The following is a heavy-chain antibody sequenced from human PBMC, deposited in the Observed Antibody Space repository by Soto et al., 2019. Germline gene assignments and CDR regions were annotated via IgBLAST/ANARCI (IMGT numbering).Heavy chain of an antibody. CDR3: ARDNIVFTHDAFDI. CDR1: GYSFSRYW. D-gene: IGHD2-15*01. CDR2: ISAYNGNT. Sequence: QGQLVQSGGEVKKPGASVKVSCKASGYSFSRYWLSWVRQAPGQGLEWMGWISAYNGNTNYARKLQGRVTMTTDTSTSTAYMELRSLRSDDTAVYFCARDNIVFTHDAFDIWGQGTMVTVSS. V-gene: IGHV1-18*01. J-gene: IGHJ3*02.